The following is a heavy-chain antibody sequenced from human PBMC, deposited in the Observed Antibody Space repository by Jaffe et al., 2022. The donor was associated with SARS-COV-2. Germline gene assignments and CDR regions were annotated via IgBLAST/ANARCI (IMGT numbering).Heavy chain of an antibody. CDR3: ARVMEWPNLGCMDV. CDR2: IKQDGSEK. V-gene: IGHV3-7*01. CDR1: GFTFSSYW. J-gene: IGHJ6*02. Sequence: EVQLVESGGGLVQPGGSLRLSCAASGFTFSSYWMSWVRQAPGKGLEWVANIKQDGSEKYYVDSVKGRFTISRDNAKNSLYLQMNSLRAEDTAVYYCARVMEWPNLGCMDVWGQGTTVTVSS. D-gene: IGHD3-3*01.